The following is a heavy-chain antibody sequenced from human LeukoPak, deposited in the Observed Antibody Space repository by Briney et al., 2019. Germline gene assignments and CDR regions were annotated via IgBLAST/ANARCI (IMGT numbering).Heavy chain of an antibody. J-gene: IGHJ4*02. Sequence: SETLSLTCTVSGGSISSYYWSWIRQPPGKGLEWIGYIYCSGSTNYNPSLKSRVTISVDTSKNQFSLKLSSVTAADTAVYYCARAVWGQIFDYWGQGTLVTVSS. CDR2: IYCSGST. CDR3: ARAVWGQIFDY. V-gene: IGHV4-59*01. CDR1: GGSISSYY. D-gene: IGHD7-27*01.